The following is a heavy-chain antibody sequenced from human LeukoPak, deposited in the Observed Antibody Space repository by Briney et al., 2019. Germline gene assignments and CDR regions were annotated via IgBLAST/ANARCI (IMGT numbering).Heavy chain of an antibody. Sequence: PGGSLRLSCVASGFTFSRYVIHWVRQAPGKGLEWVAVISKDGSDEYYADSVKGRFTVSRDPSKNSLYLQMNSLRAEDTAVYYCAREGYSYGYYFDYWGQGTLVTVSS. V-gene: IGHV3-30*04. CDR3: AREGYSYGYYFDY. J-gene: IGHJ4*02. CDR2: ISKDGSDE. D-gene: IGHD5-18*01. CDR1: GFTFSRYV.